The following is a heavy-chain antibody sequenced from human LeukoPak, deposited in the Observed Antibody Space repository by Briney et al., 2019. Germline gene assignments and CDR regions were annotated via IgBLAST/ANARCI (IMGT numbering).Heavy chain of an antibody. J-gene: IGHJ4*02. D-gene: IGHD6-13*01. CDR3: ATSEPYSSSWYNGFDY. V-gene: IGHV4-30-2*01. CDR1: GGSISSGGYY. CDR2: ISHSGST. Sequence: PSQTLSLTCAVSGGSISSGGYYWSWIRQPPRKGLEWIGYISHSGSTYYNPSLKSRVTISVDRSKNQFSLNLSSLTAADAAVYYCATSEPYSSSWYNGFDYWGQGTLVTVSS.